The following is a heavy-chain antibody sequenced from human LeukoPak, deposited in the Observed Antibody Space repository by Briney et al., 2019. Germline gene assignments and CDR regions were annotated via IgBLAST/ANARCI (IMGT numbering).Heavy chain of an antibody. CDR1: GFTFSRYS. J-gene: IGHJ3*02. Sequence: GGSLRLSCEDSGFTFSRYSVNWVRQAPGKGLEWLSYISSSSRNIYYADSVKGRFTISRDNAKNSLYLQMSSLRAEDTAVYYCAKAVAGTYAFNIWGQGTMVTVSS. CDR2: ISSSSRNI. V-gene: IGHV3-48*04. D-gene: IGHD6-19*01. CDR3: AKAVAGTYAFNI.